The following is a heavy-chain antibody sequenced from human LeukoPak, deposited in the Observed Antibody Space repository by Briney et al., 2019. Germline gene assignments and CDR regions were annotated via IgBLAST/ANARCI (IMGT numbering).Heavy chain of an antibody. Sequence: SVKVSCKASGGTFSSYAISWVRQAPGQGLEWMGRIIPIFGTANYAQKFQGRVTITTDESTSTAYMQLSSLRSEATAVYYWAVPEGTTVTGYWGQGTLVTVSS. D-gene: IGHD4-17*01. CDR2: IIPIFGTA. V-gene: IGHV1-69*05. CDR3: AVPEGTTVTGY. J-gene: IGHJ4*02. CDR1: GGTFSSYA.